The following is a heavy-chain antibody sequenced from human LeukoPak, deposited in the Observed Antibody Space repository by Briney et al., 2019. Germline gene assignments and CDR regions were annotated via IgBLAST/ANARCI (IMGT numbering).Heavy chain of an antibody. J-gene: IGHJ3*02. D-gene: IGHD2-15*01. Sequence: ASVKVSCKASGYTFTGYYMHWVRQAPGQGLEWMGWINPNSGGTNYAQKFQGRVTMTRDTSISTAYMELSRLRSDDTAVYYCARDLRVLHGGGGIWGQGTMVTVSS. V-gene: IGHV1-2*02. CDR2: INPNSGGT. CDR1: GYTFTGYY. CDR3: ARDLRVLHGGGGI.